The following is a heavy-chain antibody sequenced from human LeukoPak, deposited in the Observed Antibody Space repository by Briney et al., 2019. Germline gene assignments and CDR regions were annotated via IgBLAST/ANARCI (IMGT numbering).Heavy chain of an antibody. Sequence: GGSLRLSCAASGFTFSSYSMNWVRQAPGKGLEWVSSISGSSSYIYYADSVKGRFTISRDNSKNTLYLQMNSLRAEDTAVYYCAKVSTRRKYCSGGSCYYFDYWGQGTLVTVSS. CDR1: GFTFSSYS. CDR3: AKVSTRRKYCSGGSCYYFDY. J-gene: IGHJ4*02. D-gene: IGHD2-15*01. V-gene: IGHV3-21*04. CDR2: ISGSSSYI.